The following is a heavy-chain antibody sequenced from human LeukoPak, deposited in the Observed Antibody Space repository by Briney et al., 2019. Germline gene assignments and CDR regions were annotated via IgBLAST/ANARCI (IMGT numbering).Heavy chain of an antibody. CDR1: GFTVSSNY. CDR2: IYNDDTA. D-gene: IGHD6-13*01. V-gene: IGHV3-53*01. Sequence: GGSLRLSCAASGFTVSSNYMSWVRQAPGKGLEWVSVIYNDDTAYYADSVKGRFTISRDNAKNSLYLQMNSLRAEDTAVYYCARGAYIAAAGTRDFDYWGQGTLVTVSS. J-gene: IGHJ4*02. CDR3: ARGAYIAAAGTRDFDY.